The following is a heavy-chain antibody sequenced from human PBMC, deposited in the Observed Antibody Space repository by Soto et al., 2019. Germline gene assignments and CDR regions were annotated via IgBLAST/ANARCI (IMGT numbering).Heavy chain of an antibody. J-gene: IGHJ3*02. Sequence: SETLSLTCAVYGGSFSGYYWSWIRQPPGKGLEWIGEINHSGSTNYNPSLKSRVTISVDTSKNQFSLKLSSVTAADTAVYYCARGRRRGTHYYDSSGYHRSRAFDIWGQGTMVTVSS. CDR2: INHSGST. D-gene: IGHD3-22*01. V-gene: IGHV4-34*01. CDR3: ARGRRRGTHYYDSSGYHRSRAFDI. CDR1: GGSFSGYY.